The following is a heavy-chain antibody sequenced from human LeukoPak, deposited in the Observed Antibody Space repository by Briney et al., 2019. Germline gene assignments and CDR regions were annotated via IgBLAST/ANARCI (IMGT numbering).Heavy chain of an antibody. D-gene: IGHD2-2*03. CDR3: AKAFGYCSSTSCYPPHYYGMDV. CDR1: GFTFSGFW. V-gene: IGHV3-7*03. Sequence: GGSLRLSCAVSGFTFSGFWMSWSRQAPGKGLEWVASINSDGSEGYYADVVKGRFTISRDNAKNSLYLQINSLRAEDTAVYYCAKAFGYCSSTSCYPPHYYGMDVWGQGTTVTVSS. J-gene: IGHJ6*02. CDR2: INSDGSEG.